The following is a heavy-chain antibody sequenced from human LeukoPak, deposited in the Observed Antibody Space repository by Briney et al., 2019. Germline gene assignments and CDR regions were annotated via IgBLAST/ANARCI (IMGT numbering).Heavy chain of an antibody. CDR1: GFIFNNYI. D-gene: IGHD6-6*01. Sequence: GASLRLSCAVSGFIFNNYIMNWVRQAPGKGLEWVSSIIRRGLLVYYADSVKGRFTISRDNAKNSLFLQMNSLRAEDTAVYYCARDSSGPWFDPWGQGTLVTVSS. CDR3: ARDSSGPWFDP. V-gene: IGHV3-21*01. J-gene: IGHJ5*02. CDR2: IIRRGLLV.